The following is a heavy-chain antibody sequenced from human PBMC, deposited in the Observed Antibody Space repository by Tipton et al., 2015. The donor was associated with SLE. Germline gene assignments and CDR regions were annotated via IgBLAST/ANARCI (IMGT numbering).Heavy chain of an antibody. CDR2: IFHRGST. Sequence: TLSLTCTVSGFSIRSGYYWGCVRQPPRKGLEWIASIFHRGSTFYNPSLEGRVTISVDTSKNQFSLQLNSLTAADTAVYFCARAGVGGRDQIEYWGQGTLVTVSS. D-gene: IGHD1-26*01. V-gene: IGHV4-38-2*02. J-gene: IGHJ4*02. CDR3: ARAGVGGRDQIEY. CDR1: GFSIRSGYY.